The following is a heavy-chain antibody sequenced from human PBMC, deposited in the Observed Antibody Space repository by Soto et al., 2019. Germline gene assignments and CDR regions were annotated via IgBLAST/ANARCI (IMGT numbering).Heavy chain of an antibody. Sequence: ASVKVSCKASGYTFTRDQIHWVRQAPGQGLEWMGRIDPSNGSTNYAQKFQGRLTMTRDTSISTVYMDLSGLTSDDTALYYCGRDDYGIFTYCGQGSLVTVSS. CDR1: GYTFTRDQ. V-gene: IGHV1-46*01. D-gene: IGHD3-10*01. J-gene: IGHJ4*02. CDR3: GRDDYGIFTY. CDR2: IDPSNGST.